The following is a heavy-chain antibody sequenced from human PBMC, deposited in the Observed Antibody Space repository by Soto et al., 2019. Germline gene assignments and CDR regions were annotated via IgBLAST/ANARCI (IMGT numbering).Heavy chain of an antibody. Sequence: QVQLVQSGAEVKKPGASVKVSCKASGYTFTSYALHWVRQAPGQRLEWMGWINAGNGNTKYSQKFQGRVTITRDTSASTAYMELSSLRAEDTAVYYCARGDYYDIHDYWGQGTLVTVSS. D-gene: IGHD3-22*01. J-gene: IGHJ4*02. CDR1: GYTFTSYA. CDR2: INAGNGNT. CDR3: ARGDYYDIHDY. V-gene: IGHV1-3*01.